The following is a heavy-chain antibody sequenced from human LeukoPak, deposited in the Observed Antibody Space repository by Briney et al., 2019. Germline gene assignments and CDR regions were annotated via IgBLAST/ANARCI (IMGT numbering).Heavy chain of an antibody. CDR3: ARGPNSNWSGLDF. CDR2: ISPTGSTT. CDR1: GFSFSGHW. V-gene: IGHV3-74*01. Sequence: GGSLRLSCTASGFSFSGHWMHWARQLPGKGLVWISRISPTGSTTSYADSVKGRFTVSRDNAKNTLYLQVNNLRAEDTAVYYCARGPNSNWSGLDFWGQGTLLTVSS. D-gene: IGHD6-6*01. J-gene: IGHJ4*02.